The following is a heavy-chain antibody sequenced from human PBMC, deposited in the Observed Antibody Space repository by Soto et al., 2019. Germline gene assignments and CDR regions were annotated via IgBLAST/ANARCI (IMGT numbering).Heavy chain of an antibody. V-gene: IGHV1-69*06. CDR2: IIPIFGTA. D-gene: IGHD3-10*01. J-gene: IGHJ6*02. Sequence: ASVKVSCKASGGTFSSYAISWVRQAPGQGLEWMGGIIPIFGTANYAQKFQGRVTITADKSTSTAYMELSSLRSEDTAVYYCAGITMVRGVLRDYYYGMDVWGQGTTVTVSS. CDR1: GGTFSSYA. CDR3: AGITMVRGVLRDYYYGMDV.